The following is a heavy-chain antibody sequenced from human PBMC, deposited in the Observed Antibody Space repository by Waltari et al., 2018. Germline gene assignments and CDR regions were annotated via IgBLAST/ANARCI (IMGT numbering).Heavy chain of an antibody. Sequence: EVQLVESGGGLVQPGGSLSVSGAASGFTFSSYWMHWVRQAPGKGLVWVSRINSDGSSTSYADSVKGRFTISRDNAKNTLYLQMNSLRAEDTAVYYCARDRGAPIHAFDIWGQGTMVTVSS. CDR3: ARDRGAPIHAFDI. CDR2: INSDGSST. CDR1: GFTFSSYW. V-gene: IGHV3-74*01. J-gene: IGHJ3*02.